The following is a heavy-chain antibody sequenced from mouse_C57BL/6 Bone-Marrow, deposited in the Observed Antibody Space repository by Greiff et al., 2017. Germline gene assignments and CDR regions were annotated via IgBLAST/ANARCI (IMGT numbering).Heavy chain of an antibody. D-gene: IGHD1-1*01. CDR2: IYPGSGST. CDR3: ARFITTVVEGFAY. CDR1: GYTFTSYW. J-gene: IGHJ3*01. Sequence: QVQLQQSGAELVKPGASVKMSCKASGYTFTSYWITWVKQRPGQGLEWIGDIYPGSGSTNYNEKFKSKATLTVDTSSSTAYMQLSSLTSEDSAVYYCARFITTVVEGFAYWGQGTLVTVSA. V-gene: IGHV1-55*01.